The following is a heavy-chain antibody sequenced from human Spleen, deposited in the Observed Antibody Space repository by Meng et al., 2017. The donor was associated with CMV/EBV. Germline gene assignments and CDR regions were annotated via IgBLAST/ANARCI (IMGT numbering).Heavy chain of an antibody. J-gene: IGHJ5*02. CDR1: GGYISSGGYS. CDR3: AREGSSNWFDP. Sequence: TCTVSGGYISSGGYSWSWIRQHPGKGLEWIGYIYYSGSTYYNPSLKSRVTISVDTSKNQFSLNLSSVTAADTAVYYCAREGSSNWFDPWGQGTLVTVSS. CDR2: IYYSGST. V-gene: IGHV4-31*03. D-gene: IGHD6-6*01.